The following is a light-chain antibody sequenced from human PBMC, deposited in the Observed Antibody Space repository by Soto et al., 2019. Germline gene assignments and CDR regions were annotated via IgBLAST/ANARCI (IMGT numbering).Light chain of an antibody. Sequence: DIQMTQSPSSLSSSIGDRVTITCRASQNFRHYLTWYQQKPGQAPNLLIYASSSLRGGVPSRFRGSGSGTACTLTSSSRQPEDFATYYWQQGHTPPYTFGQGTNLGI. CDR3: QQGHTPPYT. J-gene: IGKJ2*01. CDR2: ASS. CDR1: QNFRHY. V-gene: IGKV1-39*01.